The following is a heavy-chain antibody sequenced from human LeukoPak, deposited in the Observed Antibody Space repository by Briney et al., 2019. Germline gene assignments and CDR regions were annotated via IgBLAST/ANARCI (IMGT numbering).Heavy chain of an antibody. V-gene: IGHV4-39*07. CDR1: GGSISSSSYY. CDR3: ARELRYFDWLSPTYYFDY. D-gene: IGHD3-9*01. J-gene: IGHJ4*02. Sequence: SETLSLTCTVSGGSISSSSYYWGWIRQPPGKGLEWIGSIYYSGSTYYNPSLKSRVTISVDTSKNQFSLKLSSVTAADTAVYYCARELRYFDWLSPTYYFDYWGQGTLVTVSS. CDR2: IYYSGST.